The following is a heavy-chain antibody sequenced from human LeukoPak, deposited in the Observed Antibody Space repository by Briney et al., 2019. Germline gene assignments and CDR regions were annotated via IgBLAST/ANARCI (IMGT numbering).Heavy chain of an antibody. J-gene: IGHJ3*02. D-gene: IGHD3-3*01. Sequence: GGSLRLSCAASGFTFSSYWMSWVRQAPGKGLEWVANIKQDGSEKYYVDSVKGRFTISRDNAKNSLYLQMNSLRAEDTAAYYCARDSPTDLRFLEWLLTPFTFDIWGQGTMVTVSS. CDR3: ARDSPTDLRFLEWLLTPFTFDI. CDR2: IKQDGSEK. CDR1: GFTFSSYW. V-gene: IGHV3-7*03.